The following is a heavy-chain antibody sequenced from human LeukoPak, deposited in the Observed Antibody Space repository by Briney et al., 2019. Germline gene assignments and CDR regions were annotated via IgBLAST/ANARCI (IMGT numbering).Heavy chain of an antibody. V-gene: IGHV4-39*01. J-gene: IGHJ4*02. CDR2: IYYSGST. Sequence: SETLSLTCTASGGSISSSSYYWGWIRQPPGKGLEWIGSIYYSGSTYYNPSLKSRVTISVDTSKNQFSPKLSSVTAADTAVYYCALGIAGAFDYWGQGTLVTVSS. CDR3: ALGIAGAFDY. D-gene: IGHD1-26*01. CDR1: GGSISSSSYY.